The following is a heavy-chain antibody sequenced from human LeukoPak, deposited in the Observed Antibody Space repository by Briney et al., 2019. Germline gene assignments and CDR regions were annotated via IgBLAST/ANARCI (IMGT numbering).Heavy chain of an antibody. CDR1: GYTLTELS. CDR2: FDPEDGET. J-gene: IGHJ4*02. D-gene: IGHD1-26*01. CDR3: ATVDGSYSGSYYYFDY. V-gene: IGHV1-24*01. Sequence: GASVKVSCKVSGYTLTELSMHWVRQAPGKGLEWMGGFDPEDGETIYAQKFQGRVTMTEDTSTDTAYMELSSLRSEDTAVYYCATVDGSYSGSYYYFDYWGQGTLVTVSS.